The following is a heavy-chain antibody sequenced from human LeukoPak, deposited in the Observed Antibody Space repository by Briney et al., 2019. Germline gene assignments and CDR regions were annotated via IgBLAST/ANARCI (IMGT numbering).Heavy chain of an antibody. CDR2: ISSSGGGSAI. CDR3: ARKSLAARGMDY. D-gene: IGHD6-6*01. J-gene: IGHJ4*02. CDR1: GFTLSSYA. Sequence: PGGSLRPSCAASGFTLSSYAMNWVRQAPGKGLEWISAISSSGGGSAIFYADSVKGRFTISRDNSKNTLYLQMNSLSGEDTSVYYCARKSLAARGMDYWGQGSLVTVSS. V-gene: IGHV3-23*01.